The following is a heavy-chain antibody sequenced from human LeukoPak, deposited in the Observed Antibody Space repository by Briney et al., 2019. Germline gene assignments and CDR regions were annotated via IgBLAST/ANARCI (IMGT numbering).Heavy chain of an antibody. CDR3: ARISDGDPEGAFDV. J-gene: IGHJ3*01. Sequence: AASVKVSCKASGYTFTSYYIHWVRQAPGQGLEWMGIINASGGSTSYALKFQGRATMTADASTSTLYIDLSRLRSEDTAVYYCARISDGDPEGAFDVWGQGTMVTVSS. CDR2: INASGGST. V-gene: IGHV1-46*01. D-gene: IGHD4-17*01. CDR1: GYTFTSYY.